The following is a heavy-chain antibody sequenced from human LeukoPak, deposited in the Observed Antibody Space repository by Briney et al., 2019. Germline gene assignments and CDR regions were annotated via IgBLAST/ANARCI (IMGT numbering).Heavy chain of an antibody. Sequence: SETLSLTCAVSGYSISSGDYWGWIRQSPGQGLEWIGNIFHSGSTYHNPSLKSRVTISVDTSKNEFSLKLSSVTAADTAVYYCARGIYYLIEYWGQGTLVTASS. D-gene: IGHD3-10*01. CDR2: IFHSGST. CDR1: GYSISSGDY. J-gene: IGHJ4*02. CDR3: ARGIYYLIEY. V-gene: IGHV4-38-2*01.